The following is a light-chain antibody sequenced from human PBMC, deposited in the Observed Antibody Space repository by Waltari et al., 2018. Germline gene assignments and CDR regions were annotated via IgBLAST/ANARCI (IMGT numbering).Light chain of an antibody. V-gene: IGKV3-15*01. CDR1: QSVKSD. CDR2: GAS. CDR3: QQYDKWPPIT. J-gene: IGKJ5*01. Sequence: EILMTQSPATLSLSPGERATLSCRASQSVKSDLAWYQQKPGQAPRLLFYGASSRAPGVPGRFSASGSWTNFTLTISSLRSEDFAVYYCQQYDKWPPITFGQGTRLEI.